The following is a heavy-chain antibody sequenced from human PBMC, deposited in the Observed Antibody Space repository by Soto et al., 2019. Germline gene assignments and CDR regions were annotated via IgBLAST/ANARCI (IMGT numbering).Heavy chain of an antibody. D-gene: IGHD6-19*01. CDR1: GGTFSSYP. J-gene: IGHJ5*02. Sequence: APVKVSCKASGGTFSSYPISWVRQAPGQGLEWMGVIIPIFGTANNAQKFQGRVTITADKSRNTAYMEVSSLRAENTPVYYCARDEARYSSGFNWLDNWGQGTLVNVSS. CDR3: ARDEARYSSGFNWLDN. CDR2: IIPIFGTA. V-gene: IGHV1-69*06.